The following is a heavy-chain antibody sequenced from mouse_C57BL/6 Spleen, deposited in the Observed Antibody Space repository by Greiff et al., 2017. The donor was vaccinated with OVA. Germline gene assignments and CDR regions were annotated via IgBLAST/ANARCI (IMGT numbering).Heavy chain of an antibody. CDR2: INPSTGGT. CDR3: ARPDYYGSSPYAMDY. J-gene: IGHJ4*01. V-gene: IGHV1-43*01. CDR1: GYSFTGYY. Sequence: EVKLQESGPELVKPGASVKISCKASGYSFTGYYMHWVKQSSEKSLEWIGEINPSTGGTSYNQKFKGKATLTVDKSSSTAYMQLKSLTSEDSAVYYCARPDYYGSSPYAMDYWGQGTSVTVSS. D-gene: IGHD1-1*01.